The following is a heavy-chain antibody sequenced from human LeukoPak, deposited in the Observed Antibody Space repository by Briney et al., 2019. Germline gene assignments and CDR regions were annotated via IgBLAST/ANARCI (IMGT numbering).Heavy chain of an antibody. Sequence: GGSLRLSCAASGFTFSSYSMNWVRQAPGKGLEWVSSISSSSSYIYYADSVKGRFTISRDNAKNSLYLQMNSLRAEDTAVYYCARDPGDYYDSSGYYYYMDVWGKGTTVTVSS. CDR1: GFTFSSYS. CDR2: ISSSSSYI. CDR3: ARDPGDYYDSSGYYYYMDV. J-gene: IGHJ6*03. V-gene: IGHV3-21*01. D-gene: IGHD3-22*01.